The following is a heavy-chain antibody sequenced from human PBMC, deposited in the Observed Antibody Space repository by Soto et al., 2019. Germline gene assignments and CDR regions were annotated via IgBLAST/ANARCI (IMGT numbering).Heavy chain of an antibody. CDR1: GFTFSTYG. CDR3: AKDFAGRVWSGYLDY. CDR2: MSYDGNNK. Sequence: QVQLVESGGAVVQPGRSLRLSCAASGFTFSTYGMHWVRQAPGKGLEWVAVMSYDGNNKYYADSVKGRFTISRDNSKNTLFLQMSSLRAEDTAVYYCAKDFAGRVWSGYLDYWGQGTLVTVSA. J-gene: IGHJ4*02. V-gene: IGHV3-30*18. D-gene: IGHD3-3*01.